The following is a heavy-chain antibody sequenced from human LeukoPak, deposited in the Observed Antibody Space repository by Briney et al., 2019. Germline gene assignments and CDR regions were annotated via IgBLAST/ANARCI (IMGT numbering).Heavy chain of an antibody. CDR1: GYTFTSYA. CDR2: IDTNTGNP. CDR3: ARQGPGYCSSTSCYGVGY. J-gene: IGHJ4*02. Sequence: ASVKVSCEASGYTFTSYAMNWVRQAPGQGLEWMGWIDTNTGNPTYAQGFTGRFVFSLDTSVSTAYLQISSLKAEDTAVYYCARQGPGYCSSTSCYGVGYWGQGTLVTVSS. V-gene: IGHV7-4-1*02. D-gene: IGHD2-2*01.